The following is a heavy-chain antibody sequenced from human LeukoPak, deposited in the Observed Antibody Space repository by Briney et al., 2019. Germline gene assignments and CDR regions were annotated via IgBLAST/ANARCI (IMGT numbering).Heavy chain of an antibody. Sequence: PSETLSLTCAVYGGSFSGYYWSWIRQPPGKGLEWIGEINHSGSTNYNPSLKSRVTISVDTSKNQFSLKLSSVTAADTAVYYCARGLSSGYYFDNSRLKHYFDYWGQGTLVTVSS. V-gene: IGHV4-34*01. CDR3: ARGLSSGYYFDNSRLKHYFDY. D-gene: IGHD3-22*01. J-gene: IGHJ4*02. CDR2: INHSGST. CDR1: GGSFSGYY.